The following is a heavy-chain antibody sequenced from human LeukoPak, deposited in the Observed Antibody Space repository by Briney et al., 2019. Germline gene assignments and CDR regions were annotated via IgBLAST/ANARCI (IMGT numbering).Heavy chain of an antibody. Sequence: GGSLRLSCAASDFNFITYAMSWVRQAPGKGLEWVSIISGGGDVTHYADSVKGRFTISRDNSKNTLYLQMNSLRVEDTAVYYCAKDPYYDSSGYSRNAFDIWGQGTMVTVSS. CDR3: AKDPYYDSSGYSRNAFDI. J-gene: IGHJ3*02. D-gene: IGHD3-22*01. V-gene: IGHV3-23*01. CDR2: ISGGGDVT. CDR1: DFNFITYA.